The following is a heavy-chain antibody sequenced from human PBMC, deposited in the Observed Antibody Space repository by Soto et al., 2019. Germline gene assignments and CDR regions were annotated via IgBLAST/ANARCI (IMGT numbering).Heavy chain of an antibody. CDR1: GFTFSSYA. V-gene: IGHV3-23*01. CDR3: PKPSQFLEWLLSGPFDY. Sequence: GGSLRLSCAASGFTFSSYAMSWVRQAPGKGLEWVSAISGSGGSTYYADSVKGRFTISRDNSKNTLYLQMNSLRAEDTAVYYCPKPSQFLEWLLSGPFDYWGQGTLVTVSS. CDR2: ISGSGGST. D-gene: IGHD3-3*01. J-gene: IGHJ4*02.